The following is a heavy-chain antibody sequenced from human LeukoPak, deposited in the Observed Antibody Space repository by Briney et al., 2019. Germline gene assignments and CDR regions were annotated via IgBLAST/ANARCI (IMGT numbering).Heavy chain of an antibody. D-gene: IGHD5-18*01. CDR3: ARARNPIRGYSYGFGFDY. Sequence: SVKVSCKASGGTFSSYAISWVRQAPGQGLEWMGGIIPIFGTANYAQKFQGRVTITADESTSTAYMELSSLRSEDTAVYHCARARNPIRGYSYGFGFDYWGQGTLVTVSS. CDR1: GGTFSSYA. J-gene: IGHJ4*02. CDR2: IIPIFGTA. V-gene: IGHV1-69*13.